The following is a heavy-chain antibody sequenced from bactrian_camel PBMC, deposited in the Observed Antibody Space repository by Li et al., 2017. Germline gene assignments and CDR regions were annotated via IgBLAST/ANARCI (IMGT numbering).Heavy chain of an antibody. CDR1: EFTMRSVC. CDR3: AKETYGLPSD. V-gene: IGHV3S1*01. D-gene: IGHD5*01. Sequence: HVQLVESGGSSVQTGGSLKLSCRVSEFTMRSVCVGWFRQALGKGLEWVSAIASGGTDTYYADSVKGRFTISRDNDKGALWLQMSSLKPEDTAVYYCAKETYGLPSDWGEGTQVTVS. CDR2: IASGGTDT. J-gene: IGHJ4*01.